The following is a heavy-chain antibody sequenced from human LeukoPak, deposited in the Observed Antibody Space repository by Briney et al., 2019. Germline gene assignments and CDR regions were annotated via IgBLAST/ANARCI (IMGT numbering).Heavy chain of an antibody. J-gene: IGHJ4*02. CDR1: GYRFTSNC. D-gene: IGHD1-26*01. V-gene: IGHV5-51*01. CDR2: IYPGHSDT. CDR3: ARLVKWVLDY. Sequence: GESLKISRKSSGYRFTSNCHAWVPQMPGKGLEWMGIIYPGHSDTRYSPSFQGQVTITADKSISTAYLQWSSLKASDTAMYYFARLVKWVLDYWGQGTLVTVSS.